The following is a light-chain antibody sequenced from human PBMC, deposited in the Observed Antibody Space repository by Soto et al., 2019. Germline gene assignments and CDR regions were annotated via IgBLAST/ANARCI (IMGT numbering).Light chain of an antibody. Sequence: QSVLTQPASVSGSPGQSITISCTGASSDVGTYNLVSWYQHHPGKAPKLMIYEGTKRPSGVSNRFSGSTSGNTASLTISGLQAEDEADYFCSSYTTSSTRVFGSGTKVTVL. J-gene: IGLJ1*01. CDR2: EGT. V-gene: IGLV2-14*02. CDR3: SSYTTSSTRV. CDR1: SSDVGTYNL.